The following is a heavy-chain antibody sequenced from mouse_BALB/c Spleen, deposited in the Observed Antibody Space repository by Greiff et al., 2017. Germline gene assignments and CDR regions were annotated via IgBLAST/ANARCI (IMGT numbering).Heavy chain of an antibody. Sequence: EVKVVESGGGLVKPGGSLKLSCAASGFAFSSYDMSWVRQTPEKRLEWVAYISSGGGSTYYPDTVKGRFTISRDNAKNTLYLQMSSLKSEDTAMYYCARLSLLRLRDYAMDYWGQGTSVTVSA. CDR1: GFAFSSYD. J-gene: IGHJ4*01. CDR3: ARLSLLRLRDYAMDY. D-gene: IGHD1-2*01. CDR2: ISSGGGST. V-gene: IGHV5-12-1*01.